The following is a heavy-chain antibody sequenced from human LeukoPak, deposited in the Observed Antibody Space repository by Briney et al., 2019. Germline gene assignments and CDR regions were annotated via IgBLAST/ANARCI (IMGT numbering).Heavy chain of an antibody. V-gene: IGHV3-33*01. CDR1: GFTFSSYG. D-gene: IGHD3-22*01. CDR2: IWYDGSNK. CDR3: ARAEGYYDSSGNDAFDI. J-gene: IGHJ3*02. Sequence: GRSLRLSCAPSGFTFSSYGMHWVRQAPGKGLEWVAVIWYDGSNKYYADSVKGRFTISRDNSKNTLYLQMNSLRAEDTAVYYCARAEGYYDSSGNDAFDIWGQGTMVTVSS.